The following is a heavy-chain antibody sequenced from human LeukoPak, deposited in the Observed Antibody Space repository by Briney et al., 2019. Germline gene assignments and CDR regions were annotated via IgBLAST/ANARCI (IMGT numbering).Heavy chain of an antibody. J-gene: IGHJ4*02. D-gene: IGHD4-23*01. Sequence: GESLKISCQVSGYSFTDYWIGWVRQMPGKGLESMGIIYPADSDTTYSPSFQGQVTISADKSVSTTYLQWSSLQASDTAMYYCARPSSLYGGTSEDYWGQGTLVTVSS. CDR2: IYPADSDT. CDR1: GYSFTDYW. CDR3: ARPSSLYGGTSEDY. V-gene: IGHV5-51*01.